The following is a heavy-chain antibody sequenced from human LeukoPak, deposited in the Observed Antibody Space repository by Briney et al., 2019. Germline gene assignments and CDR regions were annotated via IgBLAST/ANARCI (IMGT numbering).Heavy chain of an antibody. Sequence: GGSLRLSCAASGFTFSSYAMHWVRQAPGKGLEWVAVISYDGSNKYYADSVKGRFTISRDNSKNTLYLQMNSLRAEDTAVYYCARDHYCDSSGYHPGDYWGQGTLVTVSS. J-gene: IGHJ4*02. D-gene: IGHD3-22*01. CDR2: ISYDGSNK. V-gene: IGHV3-30-3*01. CDR1: GFTFSSYA. CDR3: ARDHYCDSSGYHPGDY.